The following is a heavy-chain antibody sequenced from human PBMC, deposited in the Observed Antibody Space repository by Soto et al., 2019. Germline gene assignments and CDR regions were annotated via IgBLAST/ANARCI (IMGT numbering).Heavy chain of an antibody. CDR2: VYARGAT. V-gene: IGHV4-59*10. CDR3: ARSSGDNFFYHGMDV. J-gene: IGHJ6*02. D-gene: IGHD4-17*01. CDR1: GASITSYY. Sequence: PSETLSLTCSVSGASITSYYWSWIRQSAGEGLQWIGRVYARGATNYNPSLKSRVTISGDTSKNQFSLKLTSVTAADTAVYYCARSSGDNFFYHGMDVWDHGSTVTVYS.